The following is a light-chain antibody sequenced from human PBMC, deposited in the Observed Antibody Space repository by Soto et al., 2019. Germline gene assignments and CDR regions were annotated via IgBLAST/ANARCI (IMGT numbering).Light chain of an antibody. J-gene: IGKJ2*01. CDR2: GAS. CDR3: RQYGSSPPMYT. CDR1: QTVSSTY. V-gene: IGKV3-20*01. Sequence: DIVLTQSPGTLSLSPGERATLSCRASQTVSSTYLGWYQQKPGQAPRLLIYGASSRATGIPDRFSGSGSGTDFTLTINRPEPEDFAVYYCRQYGSSPPMYTFGQGTKLEIK.